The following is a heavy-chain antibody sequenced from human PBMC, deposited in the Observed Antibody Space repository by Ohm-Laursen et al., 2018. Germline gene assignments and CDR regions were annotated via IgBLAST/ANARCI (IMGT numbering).Heavy chain of an antibody. CDR2: MYYSGST. Sequence: SETLSLTCTVSGVSVSRYYWSWIRQPPGKGLESIGYMYYSGSTNYNPSLKSRVTISIDTSKNQFSLKLSSVTAADMAVYYCARGNPVAGTFDYWGQGALVTVSS. CDR1: GVSVSRYY. J-gene: IGHJ4*02. V-gene: IGHV4-59*02. D-gene: IGHD6-19*01. CDR3: ARGNPVAGTFDY.